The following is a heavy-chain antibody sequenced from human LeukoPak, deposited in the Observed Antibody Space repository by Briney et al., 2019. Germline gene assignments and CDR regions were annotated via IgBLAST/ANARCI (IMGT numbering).Heavy chain of an antibody. Sequence: SETLSLTCTVSGGSISSGDYYWSWIRQPPGKGLEWIGYIYYSGSTYYNPSLKSRVTTSVDTSKNQFSLKLSSVTAADTAVYYCARGAGGTIFGVVIIGSYDAFDIWGQGTMVTVSS. CDR3: ARGAGGTIFGVVIIGSYDAFDI. D-gene: IGHD3-3*01. CDR2: IYYSGST. J-gene: IGHJ3*02. V-gene: IGHV4-30-4*08. CDR1: GGSISSGDYY.